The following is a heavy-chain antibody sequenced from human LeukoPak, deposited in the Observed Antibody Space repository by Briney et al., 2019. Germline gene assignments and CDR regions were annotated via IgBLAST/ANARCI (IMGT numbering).Heavy chain of an antibody. V-gene: IGHV3-23*01. J-gene: IGHJ4*02. D-gene: IGHD3-22*01. CDR1: GFTFSSYA. CDR2: ISGSGGST. CDR3: AKDTTYYYGSSGYYDY. Sequence: PGGSLRLSCAASGFTFSSYAMSWVRQAPGKGLEWVSAISGSGGSTYYADSVKGRFTISRDNSKNTLYLQMNSLRAEDTAVYYCAKDTTYYYGSSGYYDYWGQGTLVTVSS.